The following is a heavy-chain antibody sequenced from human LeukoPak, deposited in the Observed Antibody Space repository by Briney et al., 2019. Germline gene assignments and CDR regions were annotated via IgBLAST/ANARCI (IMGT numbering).Heavy chain of an antibody. D-gene: IGHD6-19*01. CDR3: ARKYSSIGYSSGWYIPTSGYFDY. J-gene: IGHJ4*02. CDR2: IYPGDSDT. V-gene: IGHV5-51*01. Sequence: GESLKISCKGSGYSFTSYWIGWVRQMPGKGLEWMGIIYPGDSDTRYSPSFQGQVTISADKSIGTAYLQWSSLKASDTAMYYCARKYSSIGYSSGWYIPTSGYFDYWGQGTLVTVSS. CDR1: GYSFTSYW.